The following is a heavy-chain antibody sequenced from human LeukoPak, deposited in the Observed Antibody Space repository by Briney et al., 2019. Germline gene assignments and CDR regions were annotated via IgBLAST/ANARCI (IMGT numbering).Heavy chain of an antibody. Sequence: ASVKVSCKASGYTFTGYYMHWVRQAPGQGLEWMGWINPNSGGTNYAQKFQGRVTMTRDTSISTAYMELSRLRSDDTAVYYCARDIVVVPRVTNWFDPWGQGTLVTVSS. CDR1: GYTFTGYY. V-gene: IGHV1-2*02. CDR2: INPNSGGT. D-gene: IGHD2-2*01. CDR3: ARDIVVVPRVTNWFDP. J-gene: IGHJ5*02.